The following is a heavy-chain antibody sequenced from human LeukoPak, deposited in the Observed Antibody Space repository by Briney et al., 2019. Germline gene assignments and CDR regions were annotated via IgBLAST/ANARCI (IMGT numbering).Heavy chain of an antibody. D-gene: IGHD6-19*01. J-gene: IGHJ4*02. CDR3: ARVGEQWLDGDY. Sequence: GGSLRLSCVGSGFIFNIYWMNWVRHVPGKGLVWVARINSDGRITKYADSVKGRFTISRDNARNTVYLQLNNLRVDDTAVYFCARVGEQWLDGDYWGQGTLVTVSS. CDR2: INSDGRIT. V-gene: IGHV3-74*03. CDR1: GFIFNIYW.